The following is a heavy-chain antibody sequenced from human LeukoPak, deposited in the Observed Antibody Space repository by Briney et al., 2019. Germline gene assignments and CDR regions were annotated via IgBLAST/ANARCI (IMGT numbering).Heavy chain of an antibody. CDR1: GGSISSGSYN. Sequence: SQTLSLTXTVSGGSISSGSYNWSWIRQPAGKGLDWIGHIYTSRSTNYNPSLKSRVTISVDTSKNQFSLKLSSVTAADTAVYYCARNRVTTPGAFDVWGQGTMVTVSS. CDR2: IYTSRST. V-gene: IGHV4-61*09. CDR3: ARNRVTTPGAFDV. J-gene: IGHJ3*01. D-gene: IGHD1-1*01.